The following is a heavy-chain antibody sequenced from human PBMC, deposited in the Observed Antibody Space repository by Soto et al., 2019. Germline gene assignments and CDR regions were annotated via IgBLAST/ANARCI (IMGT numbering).Heavy chain of an antibody. CDR1: GGSIRSSTYY. CDR2: IYYSGST. V-gene: IGHV4-39*01. CDR3: TRYEGGGAADGPLDY. Sequence: PSETLSLTCTVSGGSIRSSTYYWGWIRQPPGKGLEWIGSIYYSGSTHNTPSLKSRVTMSVDTYTNQFSLKLNSVTAADTAVYYCTRYEGGGAADGPLDYWGQGNLVPVSS. J-gene: IGHJ4*02. D-gene: IGHD6-13*01.